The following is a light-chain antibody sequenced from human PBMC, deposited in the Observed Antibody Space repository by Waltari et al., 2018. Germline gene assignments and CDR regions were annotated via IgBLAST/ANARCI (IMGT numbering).Light chain of an antibody. CDR1: QSVSYY. Sequence: EIVLTQSPATLSLSPGPRATLSCRASQSVSYYLAWYQQKPGQAPRLLIYDTSNRATGIPARFSGSGSGTDFTLTISSLEPEDSAVYYCHQRANWPRTFGQGTKVEIK. V-gene: IGKV3-11*01. J-gene: IGKJ1*01. CDR3: HQRANWPRT. CDR2: DTS.